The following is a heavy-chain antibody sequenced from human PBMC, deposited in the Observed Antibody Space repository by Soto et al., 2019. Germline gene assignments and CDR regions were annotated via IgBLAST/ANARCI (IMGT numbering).Heavy chain of an antibody. CDR2: INPNSGGT. V-gene: IGHV1-2*02. Sequence: ASVKVSCKASGYTFTGYYMHWVRQAPGQGLEWMGWINPNSGGTNYAQKFQGRVTMTRDTSISTAYMELSRLGSDDTAVYYCARGPPPWFSSSTYYFDYWGQGTLVTVSS. D-gene: IGHD6-6*01. CDR1: GYTFTGYY. J-gene: IGHJ4*02. CDR3: ARGPPPWFSSSTYYFDY.